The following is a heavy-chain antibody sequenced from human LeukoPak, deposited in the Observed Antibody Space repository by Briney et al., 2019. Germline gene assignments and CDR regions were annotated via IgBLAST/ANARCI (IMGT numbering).Heavy chain of an antibody. CDR3: ARGGTYSSGWFLSEGFDP. J-gene: IGHJ5*02. CDR1: GGSISNCNYH. V-gene: IGHV4-39*01. D-gene: IGHD6-19*01. Sequence: PSETLSLTCTVSGGSISNCNYHWGWMRQPPGKGLEWFGSICSSGSAYYNPSHKSRVTTSIDAYNKQFSLRQTSVTAADAGVYYCARGGTYSSGWFLSEGFDPWGQGTLVSVPS. CDR2: ICSSGSA.